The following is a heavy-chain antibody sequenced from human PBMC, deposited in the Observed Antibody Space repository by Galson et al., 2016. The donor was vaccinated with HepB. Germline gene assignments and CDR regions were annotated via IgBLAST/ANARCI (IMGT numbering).Heavy chain of an antibody. V-gene: IGHV4-61*02. J-gene: IGHJ2*01. CDR2: IYGSGTT. Sequence: TLSLTCTVSGDSISSGNDYWNWIRQPAGKGLEWIGRIYGSGTTNYNPSLKNRVTISLDTSKNQFSLKLTSVSAADTAVYYCARDPMTTVTLDYWDWYFDLWGRGALVTVSS. CDR1: GDSISSGNDY. CDR3: ARDPMTTVTLDYWDWYFDL. D-gene: IGHD4-17*01.